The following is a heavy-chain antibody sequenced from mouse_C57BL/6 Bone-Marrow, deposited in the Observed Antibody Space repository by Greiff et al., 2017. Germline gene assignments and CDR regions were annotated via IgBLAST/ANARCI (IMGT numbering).Heavy chain of an antibody. V-gene: IGHV5-4*01. Sequence: EVKLVESGGGLVKPGGSLKLSCAASGFTFSSYAMSWVRQTPEKRLEWVATISDGGSYSYYPDNVKGRFTISRDNAKNNLYQQMSHLKSEDTAMYYCARDPLYYGNYDYWGQGTTLTVSS. D-gene: IGHD2-1*01. CDR1: GFTFSSYA. CDR2: ISDGGSYS. CDR3: ARDPLYYGNYDY. J-gene: IGHJ2*01.